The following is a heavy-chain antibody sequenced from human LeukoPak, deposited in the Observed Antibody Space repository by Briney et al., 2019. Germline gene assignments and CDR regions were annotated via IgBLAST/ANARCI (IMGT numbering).Heavy chain of an antibody. D-gene: IGHD6-19*01. Sequence: PSETLSLTCTVSGGSISSYFWSWIRQPPGKGLEWIGYIYYSGTTNYSPSPKSRVTISADTSKNQFSLKLSSVTAADTAVYYCARTFNLYSSGWYVRSGYYFDYWGQGTLVTVSS. V-gene: IGHV4-59*12. CDR3: ARTFNLYSSGWYVRSGYYFDY. J-gene: IGHJ4*02. CDR1: GGSISSYF. CDR2: IYYSGTT.